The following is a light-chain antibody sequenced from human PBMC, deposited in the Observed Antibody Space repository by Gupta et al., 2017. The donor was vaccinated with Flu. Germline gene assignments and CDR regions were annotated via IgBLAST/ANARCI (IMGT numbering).Light chain of an antibody. CDR2: GAS. CDR3: QQESGLPRT. J-gene: IGKJ1*01. CDR1: QSVTSSS. V-gene: IGKV3-20*01. Sequence: GTLSLSPGERASLSCRASQSVTSSSLAWYQQKPGQAPRLLIYGASTRATGIPDRFSGSGSGTDFTLTISRLEPEDFAMYYCQQESGLPRTFGQGTKVEIK.